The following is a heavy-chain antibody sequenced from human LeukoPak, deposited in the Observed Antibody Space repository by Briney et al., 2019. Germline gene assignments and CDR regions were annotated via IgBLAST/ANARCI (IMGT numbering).Heavy chain of an antibody. CDR2: IYHSGST. D-gene: IGHD3-22*01. J-gene: IGHJ2*01. V-gene: IGHV4-38-2*02. CDR3: ARPGYDSSGYYWYFDL. CDR1: GGSISSGYY. Sequence: SETLSLTCTVSGGSISSGYYWGWIRQPPGKGLEWIGSIYHSGSTYYNPSLKSRVTISVDTSKNQFSLKLSSVTAADTAVYYCARPGYDSSGYYWYFDLWGRGTLVTVSS.